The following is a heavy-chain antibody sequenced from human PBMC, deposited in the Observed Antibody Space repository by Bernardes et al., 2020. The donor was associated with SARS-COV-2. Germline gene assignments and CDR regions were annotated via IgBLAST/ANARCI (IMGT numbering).Heavy chain of an antibody. J-gene: IGHJ4*02. Sequence: GGSLRLSCAASGFTFSSSAMTWVRQAPGKGLEWVSGIRVSGDNTYYADSVKGRFTISRDNSKNTLFLQMNSLRAEDTAVYYCARVGHGYNFFPCDYWGQGTLVTVSS. CDR1: GFTFSSSA. CDR2: IRVSGDNT. D-gene: IGHD5-12*01. CDR3: ARVGHGYNFFPCDY. V-gene: IGHV3-23*01.